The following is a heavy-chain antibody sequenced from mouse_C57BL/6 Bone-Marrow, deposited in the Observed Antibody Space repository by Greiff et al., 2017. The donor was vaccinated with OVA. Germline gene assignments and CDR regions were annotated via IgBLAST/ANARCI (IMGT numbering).Heavy chain of an antibody. V-gene: IGHV1-18*01. CDR2: INPNNGGT. D-gene: IGHD1-1*01. CDR3: ARGYYYGSSSEGFAY. CDR1: GYTFTDYN. J-gene: IGHJ3*01. Sequence: VQLQQSGPELVKPGASVKIPCKASGYTFTDYNMDWVKQSHGKSLEWIGDINPNNGGTIYNQKFKGKATLTVDKSSSTAYMELRSLTSEDTAVYYCARGYYYGSSSEGFAYWGQGTLVTVSA.